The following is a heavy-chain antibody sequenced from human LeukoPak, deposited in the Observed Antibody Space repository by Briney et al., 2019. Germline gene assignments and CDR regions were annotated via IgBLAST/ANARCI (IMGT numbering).Heavy chain of an antibody. CDR1: GFSFNNYV. Sequence: GGSLRLSCAASGFSFNNYVMSWVRQAPGKGLECVSGISGSGGTTYYAGSVKGRFTISRDNSKNTLYLQMNSLRAEDTALYYCAKSPGDVPPYFGRWFDSWGQGILVSVSS. V-gene: IGHV3-23*01. CDR3: AKSPGDVPPYFGRWFDS. CDR2: ISGSGGTT. D-gene: IGHD7-27*01. J-gene: IGHJ5*01.